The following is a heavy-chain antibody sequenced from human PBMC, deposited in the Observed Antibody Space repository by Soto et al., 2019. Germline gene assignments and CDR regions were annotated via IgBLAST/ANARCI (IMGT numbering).Heavy chain of an antibody. V-gene: IGHV4-59*08. CDR1: GGSISSYY. J-gene: IGHJ6*03. Sequence: SETLSLTCTVSGGSISSYYWSWIRQPPGKGLEWIGYIYYSGSTNYNPSLKSRVTISVDTSKNQFSLKLSSVTAADTAVYYCARHRGSSSGSDDYYYYYMDVWGKGTTVTVS. CDR3: ARHRGSSSGSDDYYYYYMDV. D-gene: IGHD6-6*01. CDR2: IYYSGST.